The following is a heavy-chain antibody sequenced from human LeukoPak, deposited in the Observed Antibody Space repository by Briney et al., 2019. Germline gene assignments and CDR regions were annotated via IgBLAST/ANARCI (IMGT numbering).Heavy chain of an antibody. D-gene: IGHD2-15*01. J-gene: IGHJ4*02. CDR2: IAYDGSNK. CDR3: ATDRYCSLDSCYLPLRFVN. V-gene: IGHV3-30*04. Sequence: GGYLRLYCAASGFTLNSYAMHRVRQATGKGREWVALIAYDGSNKYYADYVRGRFTMSRDKDSNSLYLKMNSFRPEDTDDHSSATDRYCSLDSCYLPLRFVNWVQGTLVAVSS. CDR1: GFTLNSYA.